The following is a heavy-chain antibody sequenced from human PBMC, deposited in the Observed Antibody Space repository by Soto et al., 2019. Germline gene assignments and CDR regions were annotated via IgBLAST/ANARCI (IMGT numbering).Heavy chain of an antibody. J-gene: IGHJ4*02. CDR1: GGSISSNY. V-gene: IGHV4-59*01. D-gene: IGHD6-13*01. CDR2: VYNSGST. Sequence: SETLSLTCTVSGGSISSNYWTWIRQPPGKGLEWIGYVYNSGSTNYNPSLKSRVTISEDTSKSQFYLKVNSMTAADTAVYYCARYRREAVAGYTLDNWGQGILVTVSS. CDR3: ARYRREAVAGYTLDN.